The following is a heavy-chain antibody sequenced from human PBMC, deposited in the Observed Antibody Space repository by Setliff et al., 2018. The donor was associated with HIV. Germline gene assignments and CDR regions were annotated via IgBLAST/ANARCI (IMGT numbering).Heavy chain of an antibody. Sequence: SETLSLTCDAYGGSLSSFSWTWIRQSPVKGLEWIGEINHSGRTNYKPSLKSRVTISVDTSKNQFSLKLSSVTASETAVYYFARASSTVTTQWFDPWVQVTLVTVSS. CDR2: INHSGRT. CDR3: ARASSTVTTQWFDP. D-gene: IGHD4-4*01. V-gene: IGHV4-34*01. CDR1: GGSLSSFS. J-gene: IGHJ5*02.